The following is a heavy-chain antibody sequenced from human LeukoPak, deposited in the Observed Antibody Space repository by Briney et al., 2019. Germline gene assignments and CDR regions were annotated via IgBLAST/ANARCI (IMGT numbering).Heavy chain of an antibody. Sequence: PGGSLRLSCAASGFTFSSYGLSWVRQAPGKGLEWVSGISGSGSSTDYADSVKGRFTISRDNSKNTLYVQMNSLRAEDTAVYYCARPRGFGDLGGYYFDYWGQGTLVTVSS. CDR2: ISGSGSST. J-gene: IGHJ4*02. V-gene: IGHV3-23*01. CDR3: ARPRGFGDLGGYYFDY. D-gene: IGHD3-10*01. CDR1: GFTFSSYG.